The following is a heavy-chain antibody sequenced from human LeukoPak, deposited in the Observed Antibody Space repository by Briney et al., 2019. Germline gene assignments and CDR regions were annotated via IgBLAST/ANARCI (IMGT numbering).Heavy chain of an antibody. D-gene: IGHD3-10*01. CDR3: ARGPPYFGSGNYYHIVDY. Sequence: GGSLRLSCSASGFKFSNYAMSWVRQAPGKGLEWVSVIYSGGSTYYADSVKGRFTISRDNSKNTLFLQMNSLRAEDTAVYYCARGPPYFGSGNYYHIVDYWGQGTLVTVSS. J-gene: IGHJ4*02. CDR1: GFKFSNYA. CDR2: IYSGGST. V-gene: IGHV3-53*01.